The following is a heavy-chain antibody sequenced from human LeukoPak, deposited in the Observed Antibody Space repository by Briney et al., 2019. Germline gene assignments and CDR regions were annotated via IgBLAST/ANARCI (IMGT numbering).Heavy chain of an antibody. CDR1: GFTFSSYS. CDR2: ISSSSTI. CDR3: ASQPGSSGWYEYFQH. Sequence: GGSLRLSCAASGFTFSSYSMTWVRQAPGKGLEWVSYISSSSTIYYADSVKGRFTISRDNAKNSLYLQMNSLRAEDTAVYYCASQPGSSGWYEYFQHWGQGTLVTVSS. D-gene: IGHD6-19*01. J-gene: IGHJ1*01. V-gene: IGHV3-48*01.